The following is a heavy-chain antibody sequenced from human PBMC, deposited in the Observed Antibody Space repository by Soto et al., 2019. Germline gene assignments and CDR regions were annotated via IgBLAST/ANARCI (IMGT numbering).Heavy chain of an antibody. CDR1: GYTFTSYD. CDR3: ARAVLRYFDWLLYEPTPDYYYYYYMDV. J-gene: IGHJ6*03. CDR2: MNPNSGNT. V-gene: IGHV1-8*01. D-gene: IGHD3-9*01. Sequence: ASVKVSCKASGYTFTSYDINWVRQATGQGLEWMGWMNPNSGNTGYAQKFQGRVTMTRNTSISTAYMELSSLRSEDTAVYYCARAVLRYFDWLLYEPTPDYYYYYYMDVWGKGTTVTVSS.